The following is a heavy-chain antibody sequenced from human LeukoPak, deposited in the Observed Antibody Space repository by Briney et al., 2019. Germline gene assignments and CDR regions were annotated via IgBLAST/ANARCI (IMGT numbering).Heavy chain of an antibody. CDR3: ARQDLYYDFWSGYSRDYYYMDV. V-gene: IGHV3-7*01. D-gene: IGHD3-3*01. J-gene: IGHJ6*03. CDR1: GFIFIHFW. CDR2: IRQDGSER. Sequence: GGSLRLSCEASGFIFIHFWMSWVRQAPGKGLEWVASIRQDGSERYYVDSVKGRFNISRDNAKNSLYLQVNSLRVEDTAIYYCARQDLYYDFWSGYSRDYYYMDVWGKGTTVTVSS.